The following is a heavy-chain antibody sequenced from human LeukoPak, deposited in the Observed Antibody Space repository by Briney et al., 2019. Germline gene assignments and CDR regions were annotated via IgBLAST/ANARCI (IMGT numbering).Heavy chain of an antibody. Sequence: VASVKVSCRASGGTFSSYAISWVRQAPGQGLEWMGGFIPVFGTANYAHNFQGRLTFSADESTSSAYMELSTLTSEDTAVYYCARDSPDCGSTTCYKDWFDPWGQGTLVTVSS. CDR1: GGTFSSYA. V-gene: IGHV1-69*13. CDR2: FIPVFGTA. CDR3: ARDSPDCGSTTCYKDWFDP. J-gene: IGHJ5*02. D-gene: IGHD2-2*02.